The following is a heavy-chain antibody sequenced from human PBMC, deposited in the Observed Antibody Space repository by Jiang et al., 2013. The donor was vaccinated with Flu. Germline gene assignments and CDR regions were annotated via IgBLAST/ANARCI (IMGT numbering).Heavy chain of an antibody. Sequence: GPGLVKPSETLSLTCTVSGGSISSSSYYWGWIRQPPGKGLEWIGSIYYSGSTYYNPSLKSRVTISVDTSKNQFSLKLSSVTAADTAVYYCARDSYSGYDASYFDYWGQG. J-gene: IGHJ4*02. D-gene: IGHD5-12*01. CDR1: GGSISSSSYY. V-gene: IGHV4-39*07. CDR3: ARDSYSGYDASYFDY. CDR2: IYYSGST.